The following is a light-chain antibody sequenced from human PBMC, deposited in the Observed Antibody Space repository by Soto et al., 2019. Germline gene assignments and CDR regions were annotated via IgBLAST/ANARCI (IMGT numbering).Light chain of an antibody. CDR3: QQYGSSRLT. V-gene: IGKV3-20*01. CDR2: GAS. CDR1: QSVSSNS. J-gene: IGKJ4*01. Sequence: EIVLAQSPDTLSLSPGARASLSCRASQSVSSNSLAWYQQKAGQAPRLLVYGASSRATGIPDRFSGSGSETDFTLTISRLEPEDFAVYFCQQYGSSRLTFGGGTKVEIK.